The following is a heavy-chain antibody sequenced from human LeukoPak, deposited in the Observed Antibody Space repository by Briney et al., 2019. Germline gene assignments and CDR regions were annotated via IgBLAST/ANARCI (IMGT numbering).Heavy chain of an antibody. Sequence: PSETLSLTCAVYGGSFSGYYWSWIRQPPGKGLEWIGEINHSGRTNYNPSLKSRVTISVDTSKNQFSLKLSSVIAADTAVYYCARGGRDGYNSGDYWGQGTLVTVSS. J-gene: IGHJ4*02. CDR2: INHSGRT. V-gene: IGHV4-34*01. D-gene: IGHD5-24*01. CDR3: ARGGRDGYNSGDY. CDR1: GGSFSGYY.